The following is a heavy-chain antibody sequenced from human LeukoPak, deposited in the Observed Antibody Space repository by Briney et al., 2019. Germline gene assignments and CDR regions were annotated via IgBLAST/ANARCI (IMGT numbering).Heavy chain of an antibody. D-gene: IGHD2-2*01. CDR3: ARLTQYCSSTSCYPN. CDR1: GFTFSSYA. V-gene: IGHV3-30*04. CDR2: ISYDGSNK. J-gene: IGHJ4*02. Sequence: GRSLRLSCAASGFTFSSYAMHWVRQAPGKGLEWVAVISYDGSNKYYADSVKGRFTISRDNSKNTLYLQMNSLRAEDTAVYYCARLTQYCSSTSCYPNRGQGTLVTVSS.